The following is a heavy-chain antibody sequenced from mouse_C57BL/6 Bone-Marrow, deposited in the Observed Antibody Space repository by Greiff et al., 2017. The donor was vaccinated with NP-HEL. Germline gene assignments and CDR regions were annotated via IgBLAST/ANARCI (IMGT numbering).Heavy chain of an antibody. D-gene: IGHD1-1*01. J-gene: IGHJ1*03. V-gene: IGHV5-4*01. CDR1: GFTFSSYA. CDR2: ISDGGSYT. Sequence: EVQGVESGGGLVKPGGSLKLSCAASGFTFSSYAMSWVRQTPEKRLEWVATISDGGSYTYYPDNVKGRFTISRDNAKNNLYLQMSHLKSEDTAMYYCARDRDYYGTYWYFDVWGTGTTVTVSS. CDR3: ARDRDYYGTYWYFDV.